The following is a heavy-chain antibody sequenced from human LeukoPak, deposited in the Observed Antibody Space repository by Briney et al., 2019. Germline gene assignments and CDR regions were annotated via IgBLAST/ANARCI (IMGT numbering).Heavy chain of an antibody. CDR1: GFSFSTYA. Sequence: GGSLRLSCAASGFSFSTYAMSWVRQAPVKGLEFVSSVGAGGGSTYYADSVKGRFAISRDNSASTLYLQMNSLRADDTAIYFCAIDPYSSGWMGGDYFDYWGQGTLVTVSS. CDR3: AIDPYSSGWMGGDYFDY. V-gene: IGHV3-23*01. CDR2: VGAGGGST. D-gene: IGHD6-19*01. J-gene: IGHJ4*02.